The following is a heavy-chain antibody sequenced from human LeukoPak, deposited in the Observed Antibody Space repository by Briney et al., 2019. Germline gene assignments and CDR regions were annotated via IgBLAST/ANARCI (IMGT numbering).Heavy chain of an antibody. CDR1: GFTFSNYG. Sequence: PGGSLRLSCAASGFTFSNYGMHWVRQAPGKGLEWVAVIWYDGSNKYYADSVKGRFTVSRDNSKNTLYLQMNSLRAEDTAVYYCARDPSSYGDYPTFDYWGQGTLVTVSS. CDR2: IWYDGSNK. V-gene: IGHV3-33*01. CDR3: ARDPSSYGDYPTFDY. D-gene: IGHD4-17*01. J-gene: IGHJ4*02.